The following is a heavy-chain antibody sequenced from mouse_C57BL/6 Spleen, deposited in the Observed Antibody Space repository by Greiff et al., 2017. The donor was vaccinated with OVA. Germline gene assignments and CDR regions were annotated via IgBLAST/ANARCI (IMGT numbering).Heavy chain of an antibody. V-gene: IGHV5-12*01. CDR2: ISNGGGST. D-gene: IGHD2-5*01. J-gene: IGHJ2*01. CDR3: ARRYSNYVNYFDY. Sequence: EVQLVESGGGLVQPGGSLKLSCAASGFTFSDYYMYWVRQTPEKRLEWVAYISNGGGSTYYPDTVKGRFTISSDNAKNTLYLQMSRLKSEDTAMYYCARRYSNYVNYFDYWGQGTTLTVSS. CDR1: GFTFSDYY.